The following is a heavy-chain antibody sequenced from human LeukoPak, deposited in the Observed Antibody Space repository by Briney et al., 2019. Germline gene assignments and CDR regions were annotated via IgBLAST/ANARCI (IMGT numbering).Heavy chain of an antibody. CDR3: ARGAFDYGDSGYYYYGVDV. CDR2: ISGSGGST. J-gene: IGHJ6*02. CDR1: GFTVTTDH. Sequence: GGSLRLSCAASGFTVTTDHMSWVRQAPGKGLEWVSAISGSGGSTYNAESVKGRFTISRDNSKNTVYMQMNSLRPEDTAVYYCARGAFDYGDSGYYYYGVDVWGQGTTVTVSS. D-gene: IGHD4-17*01. V-gene: IGHV3-23*01.